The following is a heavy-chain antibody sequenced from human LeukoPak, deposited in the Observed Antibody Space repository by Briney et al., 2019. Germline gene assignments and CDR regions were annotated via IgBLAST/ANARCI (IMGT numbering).Heavy chain of an antibody. CDR2: ISGSGGST. CDR1: GFTFSSDA. V-gene: IGHV3-23*01. CDR3: AKDLALWFGTDSNFDY. D-gene: IGHD3-10*01. J-gene: IGHJ4*02. Sequence: PGGSLRLSCAASGFTFSSDAMSWVRQAPGKGLEWVSAISGSGGSTYYAESVKGRFTISRDNSKNTLYLQMNSLRAEDTAVYYCAKDLALWFGTDSNFDYWGQGTLVTVSS.